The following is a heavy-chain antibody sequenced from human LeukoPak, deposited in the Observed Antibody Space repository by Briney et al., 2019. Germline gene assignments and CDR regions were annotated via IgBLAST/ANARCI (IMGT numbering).Heavy chain of an antibody. CDR2: IYYSGST. CDR1: GGSISSTAYY. D-gene: IGHD6-13*01. J-gene: IGHJ4*02. Sequence: PSETLSLTCTVSGGSISSTAYYWVWIRQPPGKRLEWVGSIYYSGSTYYNPSLKSRVTISVDTSKNQFSLKLSSVTAADTAVYYCASLRNPGYSSSWTPFDSWGQGTLVTVSS. CDR3: ASLRNPGYSSSWTPFDS. V-gene: IGHV4-39*01.